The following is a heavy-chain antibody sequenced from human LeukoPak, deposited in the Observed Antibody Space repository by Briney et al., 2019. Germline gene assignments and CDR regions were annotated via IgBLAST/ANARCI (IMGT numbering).Heavy chain of an antibody. V-gene: IGHV3-48*01. J-gene: IGHJ4*02. D-gene: IGHD3-22*01. CDR1: GFIFSNYD. Sequence: PGGSLRLSCTASGFIFSNYDMIWIRQAPGKGLEWVSYISSRSSSIYYADSMKGRFTISRDNAKNSLYLQMHSLRVEDTAVYYCARTYDSSGYYFLFDYWGQGTLVTVSS. CDR3: ARTYDSSGYYFLFDY. CDR2: ISSRSSSI.